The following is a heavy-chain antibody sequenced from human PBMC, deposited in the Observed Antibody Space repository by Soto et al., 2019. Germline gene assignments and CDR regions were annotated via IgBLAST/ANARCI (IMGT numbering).Heavy chain of an antibody. D-gene: IGHD6-13*01. CDR2: IIPIFASS. V-gene: IGHV1-69*01. CDR1: GGTFSNFG. Sequence: QVQLVQSGAEVKKPGSSVRVSCKASGGTFSNFGFSWVRQAPGQGLEWMGGIIPIFASSNYAQKFQGRLTITADESTSRAYMDLSSLRSEETAVYFCAKDLGIQQLLFVFETWGQGTLVTVSS. CDR3: AKDLGIQQLLFVFET. J-gene: IGHJ5*02.